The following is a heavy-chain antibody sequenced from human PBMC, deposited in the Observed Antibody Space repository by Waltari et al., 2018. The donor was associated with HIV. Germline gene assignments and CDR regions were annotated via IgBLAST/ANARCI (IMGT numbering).Heavy chain of an antibody. J-gene: IGHJ3*01. CDR3: TRGNGHAFDL. CDR1: GFTVGSYW. CDR2: INSDGSST. V-gene: IGHV3-74*01. Sequence: EVQLVESGGGSVQPGGSLRLHCAASGFTVGSYWLFWVRQVPGQGLVWGSRINSDGSSTTYADSVKGRFTISRDNAKNTLYLQMNSLRAEDTVMYYCTRGNGHAFDLWGQGTMVTVSS. D-gene: IGHD2-8*01.